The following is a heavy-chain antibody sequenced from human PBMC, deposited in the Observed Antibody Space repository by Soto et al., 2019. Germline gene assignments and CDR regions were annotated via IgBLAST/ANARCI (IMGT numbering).Heavy chain of an antibody. Sequence: VQLVESGGGVVQPGRSLRHSCAASGFTFSSYAMHWVRQAPGKGLEWVAVISYDGSDKYYADSVKGRFTISRDNSKNTLNLQMNSLRADDTAVYYCAKALGELSPESYDYWGQGTLITVSS. J-gene: IGHJ4*02. D-gene: IGHD3-16*02. CDR1: GFTFSSYA. V-gene: IGHV3-30*18. CDR3: AKALGELSPESYDY. CDR2: ISYDGSDK.